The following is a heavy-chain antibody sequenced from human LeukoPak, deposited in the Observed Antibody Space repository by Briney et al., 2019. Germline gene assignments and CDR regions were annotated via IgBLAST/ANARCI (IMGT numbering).Heavy chain of an antibody. V-gene: IGHV3-21*01. J-gene: IGHJ4*02. D-gene: IGHD3-10*01. CDR1: GFTFTAYS. CDR3: ARVSLYYGSGTYYPPDY. Sequence: GGSLRLSCEASGFTFTAYSMNWVRQAPGKGLEWVSSISTSSSSIYYADSLTGPFTISRENATNSLYLQMNRLRAGDTAVYYCARVSLYYGSGTYYPPDYWGKGTLVTVSS. CDR2: ISTSSSSI.